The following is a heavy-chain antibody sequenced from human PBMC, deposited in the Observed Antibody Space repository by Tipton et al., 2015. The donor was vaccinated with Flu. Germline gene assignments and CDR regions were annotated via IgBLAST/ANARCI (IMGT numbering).Heavy chain of an antibody. CDR2: ISTFNSV. Sequence: LSLTCAASGFAFRSYEMNWVRQAPGKGLEWIAYISTFNSVHYADSVKGRFTISRDNAKNSLYLQMNSLRAEDTALYYCAVSLSGYHDVANWGQGTLVTVSS. CDR1: GFAFRSYE. CDR3: AVSLSGYHDVAN. V-gene: IGHV3-48*03. J-gene: IGHJ4*02. D-gene: IGHD3-22*01.